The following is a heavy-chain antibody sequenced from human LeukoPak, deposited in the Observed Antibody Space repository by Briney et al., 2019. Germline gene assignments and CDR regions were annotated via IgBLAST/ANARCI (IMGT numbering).Heavy chain of an antibody. CDR1: GGSISSSGYY. CDR3: ARGNSGRSARFDP. CDR2: IYYSGST. V-gene: IGHV4-39*07. D-gene: IGHD6-25*01. Sequence: PSETLSLTCTVSGGSISSSGYYWGWIRQPPGKGLEWIGSIYYSGSTYYNPSLKSRVTISVDTSKNQFSLKLSSVTAADTAVYYCARGNSGRSARFDPWGQGTLVTVSS. J-gene: IGHJ5*02.